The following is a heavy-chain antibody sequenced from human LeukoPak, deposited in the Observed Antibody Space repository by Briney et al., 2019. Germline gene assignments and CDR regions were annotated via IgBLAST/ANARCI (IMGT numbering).Heavy chain of an antibody. CDR3: ARVGRVVDDAFDI. D-gene: IGHD3-22*01. CDR2: IYYSGST. J-gene: IGHJ3*02. V-gene: IGHV4-31*03. Sequence: PSETLSLTCTVSGGSISSGGYYWSWIRQHPGKGLEWIGYIYYSGSTYYNPSLKSRVTISVDTSKNQFSLKLSSVTAADTAVYYCARVGRVVDDAFDIWGQGTVVTVSS. CDR1: GGSISSGGYY.